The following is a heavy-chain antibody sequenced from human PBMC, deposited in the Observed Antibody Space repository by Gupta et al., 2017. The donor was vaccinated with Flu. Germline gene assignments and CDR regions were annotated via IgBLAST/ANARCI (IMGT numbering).Heavy chain of an antibody. D-gene: IGHD6-19*01. V-gene: IGHV4-39*01. CDR1: GGSNSMSHYY. CDR2: ISSSGST. CDR3: ARHLGISVAGYLEV. J-gene: IGHJ1*01. Sequence: HLPLQESGPGLVKPSGPLSLTCSVSGGSNSMSHYYWGWIRQPPGKGLEWIGSISSSGSTYYNPSLKSRLTISVDTSKNRFSVNLTSVTAADTAFYYCARHLGISVAGYLEVWGQGTLVTVSS.